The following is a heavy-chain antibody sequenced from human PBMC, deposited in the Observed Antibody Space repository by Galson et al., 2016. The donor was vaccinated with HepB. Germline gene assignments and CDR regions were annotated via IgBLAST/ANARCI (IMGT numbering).Heavy chain of an antibody. CDR1: GFSVSSNY. V-gene: IGHV3-53*01. J-gene: IGHJ4*02. CDR3: ALGTGIGWYGAD. CDR2: IYSGGST. D-gene: IGHD6-19*01. Sequence: SLRLSCAASGFSVSSNYIIWVRQAPGKGLEWVSAIYSGGSTYYADAVKGRFTISRDNSKNTLYLQMNSLRAEDTAVYYCALGTGIGWYGADWGQGTLVTVSS.